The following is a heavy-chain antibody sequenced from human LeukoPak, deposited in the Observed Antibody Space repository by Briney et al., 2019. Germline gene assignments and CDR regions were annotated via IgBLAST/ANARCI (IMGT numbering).Heavy chain of an antibody. D-gene: IGHD6-6*01. CDR2: IRYDGSNK. CDR3: AKDLGSSWEFDY. Sequence: GGSLRLSCAASGFTFSSYGMHWVRQAPGKGLEWVAFIRYDGSNKYYADPVKGRFTISRDNSKNTLYLQMNSLRAEDTTVYYCAKDLGSSWEFDYWGQGTLVTVSS. CDR1: GFTFSSYG. J-gene: IGHJ4*02. V-gene: IGHV3-30*02.